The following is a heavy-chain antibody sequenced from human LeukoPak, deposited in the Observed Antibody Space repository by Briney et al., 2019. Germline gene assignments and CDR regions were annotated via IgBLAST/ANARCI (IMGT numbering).Heavy chain of an antibody. Sequence: ASVKVSCKASGYTFTDYNIHWVRQAPGQGLEWMGWINPNSGGTNYAQKFQGRVTMTRDTSISTAYMELSRLRSDDTAVYYCARGRYSGYDAFDYWGQGTLVTVSS. V-gene: IGHV1-2*02. CDR1: GYTFTDYN. CDR3: ARGRYSGYDAFDY. CDR2: INPNSGGT. J-gene: IGHJ4*02. D-gene: IGHD5-12*01.